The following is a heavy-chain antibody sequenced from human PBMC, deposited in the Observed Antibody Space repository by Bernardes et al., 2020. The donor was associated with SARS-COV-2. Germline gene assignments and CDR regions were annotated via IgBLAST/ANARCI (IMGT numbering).Heavy chain of an antibody. CDR2: INEDGTIT. V-gene: IGHV3-74*01. CDR3: ARDVVGKEDF. J-gene: IGHJ4*02. CDR1: GLTFSSFW. Sequence: SLRLSCAASGLTFSSFWMHWVRQVPGKGLVWVSRINEDGTITDYADSVKGRFTISRDNAKNTLFLHMNSLRAEDTAVYYCARDVVGKEDFWGQGTLVTVSS. D-gene: IGHD6-6*01.